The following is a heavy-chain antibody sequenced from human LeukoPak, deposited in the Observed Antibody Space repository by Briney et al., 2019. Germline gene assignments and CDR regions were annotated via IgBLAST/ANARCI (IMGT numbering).Heavy chain of an antibody. CDR3: ARELWFGESHYYGMDV. J-gene: IGHJ6*02. D-gene: IGHD3-10*01. CDR1: GYTFTGYY. CDR2: INPNSGGT. V-gene: IGHV1-2*02. Sequence: GASVKVSCKASGYTFTGYYMHWVRQAPGQGLEWMGWINPNSGGTNYAQKFQGRVTMTRDTSISTAYMELSRLRSDDTAVYYYARELWFGESHYYGMDVWGQGTTVTVSS.